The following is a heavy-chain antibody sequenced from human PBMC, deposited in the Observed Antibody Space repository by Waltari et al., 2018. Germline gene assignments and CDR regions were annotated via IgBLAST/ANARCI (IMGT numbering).Heavy chain of an antibody. D-gene: IGHD3-22*01. V-gene: IGHV3-53*02. Sequence: EVQLVETGGGLIQPGGSLRLSCAASGFTVSSNYMSWVRQAPGKGLEWVSVIYSGGSTYYADSVKGRFTISRDNSKNTLYLQMNSLRAEDTAVYYCARDSNYYDSSGYYDAFDIWGQGTMVTVSS. J-gene: IGHJ3*02. CDR2: IYSGGST. CDR3: ARDSNYYDSSGYYDAFDI. CDR1: GFTVSSNY.